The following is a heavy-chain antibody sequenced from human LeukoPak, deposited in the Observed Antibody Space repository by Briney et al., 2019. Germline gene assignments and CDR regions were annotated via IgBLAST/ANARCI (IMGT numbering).Heavy chain of an antibody. CDR3: ARATVTPRSDAFDI. CDR2: IYHSGST. Sequence: SETLSLTCTVSGGSISSYSWSWIRQPPGKGLEWIGYIYHSGSTYYNPSLKSRVTISVDRSKNQFSLKLSSVTAADTAVYYCARATVTPRSDAFDIWGQGTMVTVSS. CDR1: GGSISSYS. D-gene: IGHD4-17*01. V-gene: IGHV4-30-2*01. J-gene: IGHJ3*02.